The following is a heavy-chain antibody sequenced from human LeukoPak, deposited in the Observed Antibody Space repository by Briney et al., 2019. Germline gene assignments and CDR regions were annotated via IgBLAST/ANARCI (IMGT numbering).Heavy chain of an antibody. CDR2: IKPKTDGETT. Sequence: GGSLRLSCAASGFPFSTYAMSWVRQAPGKGLEWVGRIKPKTDGETTEYAAPVKGRFSISRDDSKNMLYLQMNSLKTEDTAVYYCITPLPYSAQGGQGTLVTVSS. J-gene: IGHJ4*02. CDR3: ITPLPYSAQ. CDR1: GFPFSTYA. V-gene: IGHV3-15*01. D-gene: IGHD2-21*01.